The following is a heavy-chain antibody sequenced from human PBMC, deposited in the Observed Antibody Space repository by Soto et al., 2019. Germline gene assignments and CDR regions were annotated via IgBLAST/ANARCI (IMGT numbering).Heavy chain of an antibody. V-gene: IGHV5-51*01. J-gene: IGHJ4*02. D-gene: IGHD3-9*01. CDR2: IYPGDSDT. CDR3: ARQLTYYDILTGYYNAQVFDY. CDR1: GYSFTSYW. Sequence: PGESLKISCKGSGYSFTSYWIGWVRQMPEKGLEWMGIIYPGDSDTRYSPSFQGQVTISADKSISTAYLQWSSLKASDTAMYYCARQLTYYDILTGYYNAQVFDYWGQGTLVTVSS.